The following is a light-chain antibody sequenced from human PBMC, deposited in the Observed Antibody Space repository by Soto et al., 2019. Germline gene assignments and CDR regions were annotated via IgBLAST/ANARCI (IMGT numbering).Light chain of an antibody. CDR2: ENN. Sequence: QSVLAQPPSGSAAPGQKVTISCSGSSSNIGNNYVSWYQQLPGTAPKLLIYENNKRPSGIPDRFSGSKSGTSATLGITGLRTGDEADYYCGTWDSSLSAHVFGTGTKVTVL. V-gene: IGLV1-51*02. CDR1: SSNIGNNY. CDR3: GTWDSSLSAHV. J-gene: IGLJ1*01.